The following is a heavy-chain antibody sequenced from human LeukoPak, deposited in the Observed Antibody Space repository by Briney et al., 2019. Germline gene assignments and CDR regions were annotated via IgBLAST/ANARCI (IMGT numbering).Heavy chain of an antibody. V-gene: IGHV3-15*01. CDR3: TTSTEEDASDV. J-gene: IGHJ3*01. CDR2: IRSKNDGGTT. CDR1: GFNFRYAW. Sequence: GGSLRLSCTASGFNFRYAWMSWVRQFPGKGLEWVGRIRSKNDGGTTDYAAPVKGRFTMSRDDSKNTLVLQMNSLKTDDTAVYYCTTSTEEDASDVWGQGTMVTVSS. D-gene: IGHD5/OR15-5a*01.